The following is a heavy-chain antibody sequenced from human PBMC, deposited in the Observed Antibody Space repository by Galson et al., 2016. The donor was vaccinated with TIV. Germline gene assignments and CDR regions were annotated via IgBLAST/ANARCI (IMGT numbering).Heavy chain of an antibody. CDR3: ATFSGARGPFDY. CDR1: GYTLSHYY. D-gene: IGHD2-15*01. CDR2: IDPLGGGT. Sequence: SVMVSCKASGYTLSHYYMHWVRQAPGQGLEWVGVIDPLGGGTTYAPQFQGRVTMTRDTSTSTVYMELTSLKSDDTAIFYCATFSGARGPFDYWGQGTLVAVSS. V-gene: IGHV1-46*01. J-gene: IGHJ4*02.